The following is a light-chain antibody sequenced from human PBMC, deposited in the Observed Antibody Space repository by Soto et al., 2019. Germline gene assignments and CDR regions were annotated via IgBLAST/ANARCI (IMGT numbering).Light chain of an antibody. CDR2: GAS. J-gene: IGKJ1*01. CDR1: QSVSSN. CDR3: QQYNNWPET. Sequence: EIVMTQSPATLSVSPGERATLSCRASQSVSSNLAWYQQKPGQAPRLLIYGASTRATGIPARFSGSGSGTEFTLTISSLQSEDFAVYYCQQYNNWPETFGQGIKVAIK. V-gene: IGKV3-15*01.